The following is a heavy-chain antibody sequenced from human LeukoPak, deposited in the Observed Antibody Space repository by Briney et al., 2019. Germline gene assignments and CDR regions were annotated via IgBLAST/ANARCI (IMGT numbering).Heavy chain of an antibody. CDR1: SGSFSGYY. Sequence: SETLSLTCAVYSGSFSGYYWSWIRQPPGKGLEWIGEINHSGSTNYNPSLKSRVTISVDTSKNQFSLKLSSVTAADTAVYYCARGETSLVVPAARIRKLAFDIWGQGTMVTVSS. CDR3: ARGETSLVVPAARIRKLAFDI. J-gene: IGHJ3*02. V-gene: IGHV4-34*01. D-gene: IGHD2-2*01. CDR2: INHSGST.